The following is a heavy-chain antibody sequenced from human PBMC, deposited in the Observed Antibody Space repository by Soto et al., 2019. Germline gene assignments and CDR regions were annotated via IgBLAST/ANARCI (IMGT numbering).Heavy chain of an antibody. Sequence: QVQLQESGPGLVKPSGTLSLTCAVSGGSISSSNWWSWVRQPPGKGLEWIGEIYHSGSTNYNPSLXSXXTISVDKSTNQFSPKLSSVTAADTAVYYCAGIAVAGTRFGYWGQGTLVTVSS. J-gene: IGHJ4*02. V-gene: IGHV4-4*02. CDR2: IYHSGST. CDR1: GGSISSSNW. D-gene: IGHD6-19*01. CDR3: AGIAVAGTRFGY.